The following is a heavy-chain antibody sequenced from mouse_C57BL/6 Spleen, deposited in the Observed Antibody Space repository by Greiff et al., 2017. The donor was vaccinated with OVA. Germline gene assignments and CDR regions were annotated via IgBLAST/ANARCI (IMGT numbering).Heavy chain of an antibody. CDR1: GFTFSSYA. CDR2: ISDGGSYT. Sequence: EVQLVESGGGLVKPGGSLKLSCAASGFTFSSYAMSWVRQTPEKRLEWVATISDGGSYTYYPDNVKGRFTISRDNAKNNLYLQMSHLKSEDTAMYYCARDLGRYFDVWGTGTTVTVSS. J-gene: IGHJ1*03. V-gene: IGHV5-4*01. CDR3: ARDLGRYFDV. D-gene: IGHD4-1*01.